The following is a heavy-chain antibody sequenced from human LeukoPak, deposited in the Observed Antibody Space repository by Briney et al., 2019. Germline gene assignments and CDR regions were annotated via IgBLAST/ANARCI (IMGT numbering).Heavy chain of an antibody. Sequence: PSETLSLTCTVSGGSISSGSYYWSWIRQPAGRGLEWIGRIYTSGSTNYNPSLKSRVTISVDTSKNQFSLKLSSVTAADTAVYYCARERDDPIPYGMDVWGQGTTVTVSS. D-gene: IGHD2-21*01. CDR2: IYTSGST. CDR1: GGSISSGSYY. V-gene: IGHV4-61*02. J-gene: IGHJ6*02. CDR3: ARERDDPIPYGMDV.